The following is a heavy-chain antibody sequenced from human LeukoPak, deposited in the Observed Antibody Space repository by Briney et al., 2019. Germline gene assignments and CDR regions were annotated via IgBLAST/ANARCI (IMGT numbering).Heavy chain of an antibody. CDR2: ISYDGSNK. CDR3: AKSDILTGYHNPFDY. V-gene: IGHV3-30*18. D-gene: IGHD3-9*01. J-gene: IGHJ4*02. Sequence: PGRSLRLSCAASGFTFSSYGMHWVRQAPGKGLEWVAVISYDGSNKYYADSVEGRFTISRDNSKNTLYLQMNSLRAEDTAVYYCAKSDILTGYHNPFDYWGQGTLVTVSS. CDR1: GFTFSSYG.